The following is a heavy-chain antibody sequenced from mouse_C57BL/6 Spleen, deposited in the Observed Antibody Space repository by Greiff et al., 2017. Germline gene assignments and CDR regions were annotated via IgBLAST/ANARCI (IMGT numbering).Heavy chain of an antibody. CDR2: IDPEDGDT. CDR3: SAGAWFAY. Sequence: VQLQQSGAELVRPGASVKLSCTASGFNIKDYYMHWVKQRPEQGLEWIGRIDPEDGDTEYAPKFQGKATMTADTSSNTAYLQRSSLTSEDTAVYYCSAGAWFAYWGQGTLVTVSA. CDR1: GFNIKDYY. J-gene: IGHJ3*01. V-gene: IGHV14-1*01. D-gene: IGHD4-1*01.